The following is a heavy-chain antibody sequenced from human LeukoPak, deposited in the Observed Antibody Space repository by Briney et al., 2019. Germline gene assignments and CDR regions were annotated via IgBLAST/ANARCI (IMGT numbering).Heavy chain of an antibody. CDR1: GYTFTSYD. D-gene: IGHD2-2*02. J-gene: IGHJ5*01. CDR2: MNPNSGNT. V-gene: IGHV1-8*01. Sequence: ASVKVSCKASGYTFTSYDINWVRQATGQGLEWMGWMNPNSGNTGYAQKFQGRVTMTRDTSTSTVYMELSSLRSEDTAVYYCARAAGYCSSTSCYTGRWFDSWGQGTLVTVSS. CDR3: ARAAGYCSSTSCYTGRWFDS.